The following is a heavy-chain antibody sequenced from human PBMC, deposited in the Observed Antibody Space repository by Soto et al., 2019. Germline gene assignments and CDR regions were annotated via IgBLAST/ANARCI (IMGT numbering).Heavy chain of an antibody. Sequence: QVQLVESGGGVVQPGRSLRLSCAASGFTFSTYGMHWVRQAPGKGLEWVAVTWYDGNKKYYADSVKGRFTISRDESKNTLYLQMTSLRVEDTAVSYCARFRYDSSGYYPVGMDVWGQGTTVTVSS. V-gene: IGHV3-33*01. CDR1: GFTFSTYG. CDR3: ARFRYDSSGYYPVGMDV. CDR2: TWYDGNKK. D-gene: IGHD3-22*01. J-gene: IGHJ6*02.